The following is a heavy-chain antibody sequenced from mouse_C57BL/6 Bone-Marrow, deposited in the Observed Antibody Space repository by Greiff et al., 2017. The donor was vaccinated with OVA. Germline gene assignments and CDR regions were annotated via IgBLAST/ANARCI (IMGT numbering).Heavy chain of an antibody. CDR2: IYYSGTI. CDR1: GISITTGNYR. Sequence: EVKLVESGPGLVKPSQTVFLTCTVTGISITTGNYRWSWIRQFPGNKLEWIGYIYYSGTITYNPSLTSRTTITRDTPKNQFFLEMNSLTAEDTATYYCAREDGNYDGAMDYWGQGTSVTVSS. CDR3: AREDGNYDGAMDY. V-gene: IGHV3-5*01. D-gene: IGHD2-1*01. J-gene: IGHJ4*01.